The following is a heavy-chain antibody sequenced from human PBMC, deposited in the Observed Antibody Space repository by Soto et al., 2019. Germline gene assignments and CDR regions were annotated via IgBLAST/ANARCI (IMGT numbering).Heavy chain of an antibody. CDR1: GGSISSYY. J-gene: IGHJ4*02. CDR2: IYYSGST. V-gene: IGHV4-59*08. D-gene: IGHD6-13*01. CDR3: ARPSGAARDY. Sequence: QVQLQESGPGLVKPSETLSLTCTVSGGSISSYYWSWIRQPPGKGLEWIGYIYYSGSTNYNPSLKSRVTISVDTSKNQFSLKLSSVTAADTAVYYCARPSGAARDYWGQGTLVNVSS.